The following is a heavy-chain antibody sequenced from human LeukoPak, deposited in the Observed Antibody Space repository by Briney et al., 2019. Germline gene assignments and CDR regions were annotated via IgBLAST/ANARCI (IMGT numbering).Heavy chain of an antibody. V-gene: IGHV3-21*01. CDR3: ARDYRLLWFGESRAYFDY. J-gene: IGHJ4*02. D-gene: IGHD3-10*01. CDR1: GFTFSSYS. Sequence: GGSLRLSCAASGFTFSSYSMNWVRQAPGKGREWVSSISSSSSYIYYADSVKGRFTISRDNAKNSLYLQMNSLRAEDTAVYYCARDYRLLWFGESRAYFDYWGQGTLVTVSS. CDR2: ISSSSSYI.